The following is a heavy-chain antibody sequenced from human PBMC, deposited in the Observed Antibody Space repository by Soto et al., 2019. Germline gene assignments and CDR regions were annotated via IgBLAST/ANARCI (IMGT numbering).Heavy chain of an antibody. CDR3: AKDWEFWQLAPHYGMDV. CDR1: GLTFSSSA. J-gene: IGHJ6*02. Sequence: GGSLRLSCVASGLTFSSSAVSWVRQAPGKGLEWVSTVTGSADNTYYADSVQGRFTISRDKSSNTLYLQMHSLRAEDTAVYYCAKDWEFWQLAPHYGMDVWGQGTTVTVSS. V-gene: IGHV3-23*01. CDR2: VTGSADNT. D-gene: IGHD6-6*01.